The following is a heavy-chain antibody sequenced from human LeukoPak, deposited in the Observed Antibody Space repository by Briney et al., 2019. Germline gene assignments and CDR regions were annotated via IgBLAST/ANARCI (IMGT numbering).Heavy chain of an antibody. J-gene: IGHJ3*02. Sequence: GESLRLSCAASGFTFSSYAMHWVRQAPGKGLEWVAVISYDGSNKYYADSVKGRFTISRDNSKNTLYLQMNSLRAEDTAVYYCAAEIARLRVGLDAFDIWGQGTMVTVSS. CDR3: AAEIARLRVGLDAFDI. D-gene: IGHD2-21*01. V-gene: IGHV3-30-3*01. CDR1: GFTFSSYA. CDR2: ISYDGSNK.